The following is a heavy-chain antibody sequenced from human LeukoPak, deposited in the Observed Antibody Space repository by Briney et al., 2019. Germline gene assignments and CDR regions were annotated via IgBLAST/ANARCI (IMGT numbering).Heavy chain of an antibody. J-gene: IGHJ4*02. Sequence: PGGSLRLSCAASGFTFSSYWMSWVRQAPGKGLGWVANIKQDGSEKYYVDSVKGRFTISRDNAKNSLYLQMNSLRAEDTAVYYCARDLFRAGTWPYYFDYWGQGTLVTVSS. D-gene: IGHD1-14*01. CDR2: IKQDGSEK. CDR1: GFTFSSYW. V-gene: IGHV3-7*01. CDR3: ARDLFRAGTWPYYFDY.